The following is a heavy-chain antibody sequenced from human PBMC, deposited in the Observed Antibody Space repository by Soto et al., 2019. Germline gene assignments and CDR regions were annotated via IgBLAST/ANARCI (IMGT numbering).Heavy chain of an antibody. CDR1: GLTFSSYA. Sequence: GGSLRLSCAASGLTFSSYAMHWVRQAPGKGLEWVAVISYDGSNKYYADSVKGRFTISRDNSKNTLYLQMNSLRAEDTAVYYCARDLPYYDILNGYYRSRAFHICGQGTLVTV. CDR3: ARDLPYYDILNGYYRSRAFHI. V-gene: IGHV3-30-3*01. CDR2: ISYDGSNK. J-gene: IGHJ3*02. D-gene: IGHD3-9*01.